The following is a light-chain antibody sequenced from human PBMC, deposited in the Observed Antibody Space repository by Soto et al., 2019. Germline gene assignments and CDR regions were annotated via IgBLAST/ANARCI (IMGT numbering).Light chain of an antibody. V-gene: IGKV1-5*01. CDR3: QQYSHLIT. CDR1: QSVSVW. J-gene: IGKJ5*01. Sequence: DIQLPQSPSTLSASVGDRLSISCRASQSVSVWVAWYQQQLGKAPQXLIYAASNLETGVQSRFSGSGSGTDSTFTISSLQPEDIATYYCQQYSHLITCGQGTRLEIK. CDR2: AAS.